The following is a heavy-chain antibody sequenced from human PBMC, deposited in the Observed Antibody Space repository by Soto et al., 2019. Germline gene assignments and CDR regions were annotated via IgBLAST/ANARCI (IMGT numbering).Heavy chain of an antibody. CDR2: INHSGST. V-gene: IGHV4-34*01. J-gene: IGHJ5*02. CDR3: ARPQAKQLAGGNNWFDP. Sequence: SETLSLTCAVYGGSFSGYYWSWIRQPPGKGLEWIGEINHSGSTNYNPSLKSRVTISVDTSKNQFSLKLSSVTAADTAVYYCARPQAKQLAGGNNWFDPWGQGTLVTVSS. CDR1: GGSFSGYY. D-gene: IGHD6-6*01.